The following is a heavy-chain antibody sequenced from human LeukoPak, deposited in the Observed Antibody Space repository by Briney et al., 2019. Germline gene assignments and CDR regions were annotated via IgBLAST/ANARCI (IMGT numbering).Heavy chain of an antibody. V-gene: IGHV3-48*03. J-gene: IGHJ5*02. CDR1: GFTFSSYE. Sequence: GGSLRLSCAASGFTFSSYEMNWVRQAPGKGLEWVSYISSSGSTIYYADSVKGRFTISRDNAKNSLYLQMNSLRAEDTALYYCARVYSSSEGYNWFDPWGQGTLVTVSS. CDR3: ARVYSSSEGYNWFDP. D-gene: IGHD6-6*01. CDR2: ISSSGSTI.